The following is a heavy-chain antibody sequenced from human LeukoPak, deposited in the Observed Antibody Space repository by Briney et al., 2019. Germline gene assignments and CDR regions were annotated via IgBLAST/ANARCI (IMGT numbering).Heavy chain of an antibody. V-gene: IGHV3-21*01. J-gene: IGHJ4*02. CDR2: ISGTSIHI. CDR3: ARDPYSAGTSLADY. Sequence: GGSLRLSCAASGFTFSQYTMNWVRQAPGKGLEWVSSISGTSIHIYYADSMKGRFTISRDDANNSVYLQMNSLRAEDTAVYYCARDPYSAGTSLADYWGQGTLVTVSS. D-gene: IGHD2-15*01. CDR1: GFTFSQYT.